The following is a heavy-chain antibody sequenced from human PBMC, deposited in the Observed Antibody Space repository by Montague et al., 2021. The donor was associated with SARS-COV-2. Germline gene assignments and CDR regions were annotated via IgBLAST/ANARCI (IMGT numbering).Heavy chain of an antibody. V-gene: IGHV4-31*03. CDR3: ARARVLVATTRNWFDL. Sequence: TLSLTCTVSGGSISSGGYYWSWIRQHPGKGLEWIGYIYYSGSTYYNPSLKSRLTISVDTSKNRFSLKLSSVTAADTAMYYCARARVLVATTRNWFDLWGQGTLVTVSS. CDR2: IYYSGST. J-gene: IGHJ5*02. D-gene: IGHD2-2*01. CDR1: GGSISSGGYY.